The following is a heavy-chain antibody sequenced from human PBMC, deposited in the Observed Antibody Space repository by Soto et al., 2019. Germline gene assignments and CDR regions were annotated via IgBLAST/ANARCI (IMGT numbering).Heavy chain of an antibody. J-gene: IGHJ5*02. V-gene: IGHV5-51*01. CDR1: GYSFTSYW. CDR3: ARGRIAARSWFDP. Sequence: GESLKISCKGSGYSFTSYWIGWVRQMTGKGLEWMGIIYPGDSDTRYSPSFQGQVTISADKSISNAYLQWSSLKASDTAMYYCARGRIAARSWFDPWRQGTLVIVSS. D-gene: IGHD6-6*01. CDR2: IYPGDSDT.